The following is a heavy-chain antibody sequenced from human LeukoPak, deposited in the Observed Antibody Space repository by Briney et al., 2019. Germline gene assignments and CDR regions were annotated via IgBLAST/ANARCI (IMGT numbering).Heavy chain of an antibody. Sequence: SETLSLTCAVYGGSFSGYYWSWIRQPPGKGREWIGEINHSGSTNYNPSLKSRVTISVDTSKNQFSLKLSSVTAADTAVYYCARPYSSSWYYFDYWGQGTLVTVSS. D-gene: IGHD6-13*01. CDR1: GGSFSGYY. V-gene: IGHV4-34*01. CDR2: INHSGST. CDR3: ARPYSSSWYYFDY. J-gene: IGHJ4*02.